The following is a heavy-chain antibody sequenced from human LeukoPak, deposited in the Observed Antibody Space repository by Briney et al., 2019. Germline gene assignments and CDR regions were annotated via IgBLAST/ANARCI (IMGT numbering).Heavy chain of an antibody. V-gene: IGHV4-4*07. CDR2: IYSSGST. J-gene: IGHJ4*02. Sequence: KPSETLSLTCTVSGGSISSFYWSCIRQPAGKGLEWIGRIYSSGSTNHNPSLKSRVTMSVDTSKNQFSLKLSSVTAADTAVYYCARGGDDSSAYFDYWGQGTLVTVSS. D-gene: IGHD3-22*01. CDR3: ARGGDDSSAYFDY. CDR1: GGSISSFY.